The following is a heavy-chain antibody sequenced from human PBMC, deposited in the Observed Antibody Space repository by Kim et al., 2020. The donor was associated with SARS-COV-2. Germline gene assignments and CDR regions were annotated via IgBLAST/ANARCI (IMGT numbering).Heavy chain of an antibody. CDR2: ISYDGSNK. V-gene: IGHV3-30*18. CDR1: GFTFSSYG. CDR3: AKDPSFGVVTRVYYYYGMDV. J-gene: IGHJ6*02. Sequence: GGSLRLSCAASGFTFSSYGMHWVRQAPGKGLEWVAVISYDGSNKYYADSVKGRFTISRDNSKNTLYLQMNSLRAEDTAVYYCAKDPSFGVVTRVYYYYGMDVWGQGTTVTVSS. D-gene: IGHD3-3*01.